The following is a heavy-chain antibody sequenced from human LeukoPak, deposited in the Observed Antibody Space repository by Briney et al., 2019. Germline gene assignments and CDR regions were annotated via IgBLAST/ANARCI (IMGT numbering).Heavy chain of an antibody. CDR2: IYSGGST. J-gene: IGHJ4*02. CDR1: GFTVSSNY. Sequence: GGSLRLSCAASGFTVSSNYMSWVRQAPGKGLEWVSVIYSGGSTYYADSVKGRFTISRDSPKNTLYLQMNSLRAEDTAVYYCARDRVIVGATYFDYWGQGTLVTVSS. V-gene: IGHV3-66*01. D-gene: IGHD1-26*01. CDR3: ARDRVIVGATYFDY.